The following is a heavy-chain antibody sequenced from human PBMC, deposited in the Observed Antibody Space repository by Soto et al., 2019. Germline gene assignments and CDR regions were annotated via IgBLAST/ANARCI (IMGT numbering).Heavy chain of an antibody. CDR2: IIPIFGTA. Sequence: SVKVSCKASGGTFSSYAISWVRQAPGQGLEWMGGIIPIFGTANYAQKFQGRVTITADESTSTAYMELSSLRSEDTAVYYCAXGGGYCSSTSCHNWFDPRGQGTLVTVSS. V-gene: IGHV1-69*13. CDR1: GGTFSSYA. CDR3: AXGGGYCSSTSCHNWFDP. J-gene: IGHJ5*02. D-gene: IGHD2-2*01.